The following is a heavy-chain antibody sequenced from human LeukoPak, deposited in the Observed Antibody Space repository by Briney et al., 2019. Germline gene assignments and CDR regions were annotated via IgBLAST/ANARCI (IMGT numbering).Heavy chain of an antibody. D-gene: IGHD2/OR15-2a*01. CDR2: ISYDGSNK. CDR1: GFTFSSYA. J-gene: IGHJ4*02. Sequence: GRSLRLSCAASGFTFSSYAMHWVRQAPGKGLEWVAVISYDGSNKYYADSVKGRFTTSRDNPKNTLYLQMNSLRAEDTAVYYCARERGYSPTFDYWGQGTLVTVSS. V-gene: IGHV3-30-3*01. CDR3: ARERGYSPTFDY.